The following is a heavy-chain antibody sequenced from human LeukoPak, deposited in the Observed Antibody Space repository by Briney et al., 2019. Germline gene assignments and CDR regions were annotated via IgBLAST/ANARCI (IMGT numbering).Heavy chain of an antibody. D-gene: IGHD6-19*01. CDR1: GYTFTGYY. CDR2: INPNSGGT. V-gene: IGHV1-2*02. Sequence: GASVKVSCKASGYTFTGYYMHWVRQAPGQGLEWMGWINPNSGGTNYAQKFQGRVTMTRDTSISTAYMELSRLRSDDTAVYYCARDLKMGYSSGRYSWGTGSSNDYWAREPWSPSPQ. J-gene: IGHJ4*02. CDR3: ARDLKMGYSSGRYSWGTGSSNDY.